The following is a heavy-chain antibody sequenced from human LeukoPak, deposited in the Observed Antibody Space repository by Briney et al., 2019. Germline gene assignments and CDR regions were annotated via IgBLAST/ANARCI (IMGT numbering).Heavy chain of an antibody. CDR2: ISYDGSNK. J-gene: IGHJ6*02. CDR1: GFTFSSYG. CDR3: AKDRGPAYFFYFGMDV. Sequence: PGRSLRLSCAASGFTFSSYGMHWVRQAPGKGLEWVAVISYDGSNKYYADSVKGRFTISRDNSKNTVLLQMNSLRVEDTAIYFCAKDRGPAYFFYFGMDVWGQGTTVTVSS. V-gene: IGHV3-30*18.